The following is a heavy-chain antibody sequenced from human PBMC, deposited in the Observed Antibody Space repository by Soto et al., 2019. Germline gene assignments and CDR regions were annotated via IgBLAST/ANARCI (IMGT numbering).Heavy chain of an antibody. V-gene: IGHV1-69*13. J-gene: IGHJ3*02. D-gene: IGHD3-22*01. CDR1: GGTFSSYA. Sequence: SVKGYCKASGGTFSSYAISWVRQATGQGLEWMGGIIPIFGTANYAQKVQGRVTITADEPTKTAYMELSSLRSEDTAVYYCARDTRIYYESTGGPVVFDIWGKGKMVPVSS. CDR3: ARDTRIYYESTGGPVVFDI. CDR2: IIPIFGTA.